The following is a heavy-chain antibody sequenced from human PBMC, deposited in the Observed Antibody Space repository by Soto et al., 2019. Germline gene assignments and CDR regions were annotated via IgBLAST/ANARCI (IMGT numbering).Heavy chain of an antibody. V-gene: IGHV3-7*01. CDR2: IKEDGSEK. CDR1: GFTVTTYW. J-gene: IGHJ3*02. D-gene: IGHD6-19*01. CDR3: ARVDGSSGAYGDRAVDI. Sequence: EVQLVESGGGLVQPGGSLRLSCAASGFTVTTYWMTWVRQAPGKGLEWVANIKEDGSEKNYVDSVKGRFTIPRDKAKNSGDLQMNRLRVEDTAVYYCARVDGSSGAYGDRAVDIWGHGTMVTVSS.